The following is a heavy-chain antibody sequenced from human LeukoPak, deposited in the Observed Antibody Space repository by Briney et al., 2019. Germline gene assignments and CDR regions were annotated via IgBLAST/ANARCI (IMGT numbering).Heavy chain of an antibody. CDR2: IYSGGRT. J-gene: IGHJ4*02. V-gene: IGHV3-66*01. CDR1: GFTVSGMY. CDR3: ASRTVGDYPYFEH. D-gene: IGHD4-17*01. Sequence: GGSLRLSCAASGFTVSGMYMSWVRQAPGKGLEWVSLIYSGGRTYYADSVKGRFTISRDNSKNTLYLQMNSLRVADTAVYYCASRTVGDYPYFEHWGQGTLVIVSS.